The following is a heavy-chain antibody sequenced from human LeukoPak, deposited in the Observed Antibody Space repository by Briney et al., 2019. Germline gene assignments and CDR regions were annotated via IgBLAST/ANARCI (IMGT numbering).Heavy chain of an antibody. Sequence: GGSLRLSCAASGFTFSSKWMFWVRQAPGKGLVWVSRIDTDGSRTTYADSVKGRFIISRDNTKNTLYLQMDSLRAEDTAVYYCARDLHWNQLDLWGLRTLLTVSS. D-gene: IGHD1-14*01. J-gene: IGHJ5*02. V-gene: IGHV3-74*03. CDR3: ARDLHWNQLDL. CDR1: GFTFSSKW. CDR2: IDTDGSRT.